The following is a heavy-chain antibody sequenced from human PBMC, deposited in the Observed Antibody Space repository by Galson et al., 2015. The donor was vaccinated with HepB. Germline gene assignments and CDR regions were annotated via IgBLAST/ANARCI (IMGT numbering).Heavy chain of an antibody. Sequence: SLRLSCAASGFTFSSYWMSWARQAPGKGLEWVANIKQDGSEKYYVDSVKGRFTISRDNAKNSLYLQMNSLRAEDTAVYYCARDEGSSWPPRYYYMDVWGKGTTVTVSS. CDR1: GFTFSSYW. CDR3: ARDEGSSWPPRYYYMDV. D-gene: IGHD6-13*01. V-gene: IGHV3-7*03. J-gene: IGHJ6*03. CDR2: IKQDGSEK.